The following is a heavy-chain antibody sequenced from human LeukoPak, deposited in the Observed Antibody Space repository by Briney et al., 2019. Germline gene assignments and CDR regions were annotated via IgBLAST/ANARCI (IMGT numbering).Heavy chain of an antibody. Sequence: SQTLSLTCTVSGGPISSGDYYWSWIRQPPGKGLEWIGYIYYSGSTYYNPSLKSRVTISVDTSKNQFSLKLSSVTAADTAVYYCAREGGSYYFDYWGQGTLVTVSS. J-gene: IGHJ4*02. CDR2: IYYSGST. CDR3: AREGGSYYFDY. CDR1: GGPISSGDYY. V-gene: IGHV4-30-4*08. D-gene: IGHD1-26*01.